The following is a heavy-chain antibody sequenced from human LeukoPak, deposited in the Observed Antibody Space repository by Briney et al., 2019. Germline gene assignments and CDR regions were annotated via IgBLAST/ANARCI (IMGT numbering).Heavy chain of an antibody. CDR3: AKYIAVAGTVDY. CDR2: IYYSGST. CDR1: GGSISSYY. Sequence: SETLSLTCTVSGGSISSYYWSWIRQPPGKGLEWIGYIYYSGSTNYNPSLKSRVTISVDTSKKQFSLKLSSVTAADTAVYYCAKYIAVAGTVDYWGQGTLVTVSS. J-gene: IGHJ4*02. V-gene: IGHV4-59*01. D-gene: IGHD6-19*01.